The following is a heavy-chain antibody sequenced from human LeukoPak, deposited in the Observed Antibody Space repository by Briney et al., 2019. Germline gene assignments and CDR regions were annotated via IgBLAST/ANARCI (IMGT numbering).Heavy chain of an antibody. D-gene: IGHD3-3*01. J-gene: IGHJ4*02. CDR2: ISGSGGNT. V-gene: IGHV3-23*01. CDR1: GFTFSNYG. Sequence: GGSLRLSCAASGFTFSNYGMSWVRQAPGKGLEWVSSISGSGGNTYYADFAKGRFTISRDNSKNTLYLQMNSLRAEDTAVYYCAKSLLRPGYWGQGTLVTVSS. CDR3: AKSLLRPGY.